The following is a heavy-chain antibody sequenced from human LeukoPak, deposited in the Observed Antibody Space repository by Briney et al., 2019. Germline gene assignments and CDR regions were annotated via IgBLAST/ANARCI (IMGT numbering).Heavy chain of an antibody. J-gene: IGHJ1*01. CDR1: GFIFSDYY. CDR3: ASTHCSRTSCYGYFQH. D-gene: IGHD2-2*01. Sequence: GGSLRLSCAAYGFIFSDYYMSWIRQAPGKGLEWVSYISSSGSTKYYADSVKGRFTISGDNAKNSLYLQMNSLRAEDTAVYYCASTHCSRTSCYGYFQHWGQGTLVTVSS. CDR2: ISSSGSTK. V-gene: IGHV3-11*04.